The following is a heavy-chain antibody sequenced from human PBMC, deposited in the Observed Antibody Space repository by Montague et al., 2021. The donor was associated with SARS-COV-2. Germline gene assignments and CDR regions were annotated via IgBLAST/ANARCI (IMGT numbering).Heavy chain of an antibody. J-gene: IGHJ4*02. CDR2: INHSGST. CDR1: GGSFSDYY. Sequence: SETLSLTCAVYGGSFSDYYLNWTCQPPGKGLEWIGEINHSGSTNYNPSLESRVTISVDTSKNQFSLKLSSVTAADTAVYYCARGSRQWLVRPPHYYYFDYWGQGTLVTVSS. D-gene: IGHD6-19*01. V-gene: IGHV4-34*01. CDR3: ARGSRQWLVRPPHYYYFDY.